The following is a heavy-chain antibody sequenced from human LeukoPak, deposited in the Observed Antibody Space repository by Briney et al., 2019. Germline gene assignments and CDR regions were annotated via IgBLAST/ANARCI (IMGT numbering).Heavy chain of an antibody. J-gene: IGHJ4*02. D-gene: IGHD6-25*01. CDR1: GFSLSSYF. Sequence: PGGSLTLSCEPSGFSLSSYFISWIRQAPGKGREWISYITNTGRSTNYADAVKGRFTISRDNGKQSVYLEMTDLRAEDTAVYYCAREASGNYHVFDSWGQGTLVIVSS. CDR3: AREASGNYHVFDS. V-gene: IGHV3-11*04. CDR2: ITNTGRST.